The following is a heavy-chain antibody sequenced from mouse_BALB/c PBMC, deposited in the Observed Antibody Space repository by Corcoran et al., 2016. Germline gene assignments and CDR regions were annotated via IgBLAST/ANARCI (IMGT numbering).Heavy chain of an antibody. V-gene: IGHV1-18*01. Sequence: EVQLQQSGPEQVKPGASVKISCKTSGYTFTEYTMHWVKQSHGKSLEWVGGIDPKNGGTNFNQNFKGKATLTVDKSSGTAYMERRSLTSEDSAVYYCTRGDLYYGNYVDLAYWDQGTLVTVSA. CDR3: TRGDLYYGNYVDLAY. CDR1: GYTFTEYT. J-gene: IGHJ3*01. D-gene: IGHD2-1*01. CDR2: IDPKNGGT.